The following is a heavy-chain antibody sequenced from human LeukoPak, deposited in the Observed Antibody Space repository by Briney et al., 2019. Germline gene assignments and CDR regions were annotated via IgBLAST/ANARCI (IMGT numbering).Heavy chain of an antibody. V-gene: IGHV4-30-4*01. D-gene: IGHD6-13*01. CDR2: ISHSGGT. Sequence: PSQTLSLTCTVSGGSISSGDYYWSWIRQPPGKGLEWIAYISHSGGTYYNPSLKSRVTISVDTSKNQFSLKLSSVTAADTAVYYCARKTLRQQLAPFYYYYGMDVWGQGTTVTVSS. CDR1: GGSISSGDYY. J-gene: IGHJ6*02. CDR3: ARKTLRQQLAPFYYYYGMDV.